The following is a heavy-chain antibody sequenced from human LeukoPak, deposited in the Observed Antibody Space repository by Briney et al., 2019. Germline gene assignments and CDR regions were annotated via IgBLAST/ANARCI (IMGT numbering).Heavy chain of an antibody. D-gene: IGHD3-10*01. CDR1: GYTFTSYG. CDR3: ARGPLWFGEPDMYYFDY. Sequence: WASVKVSCKASGYTFTSYGISWVRQAPGQGLEWMGWISAYNGNTNYAQKLQGRVTMTTDTSTSTAYMELRSLRSDDTAVYYCARGPLWFGEPDMYYFDYWGQGTLVTVSS. J-gene: IGHJ4*02. CDR2: ISAYNGNT. V-gene: IGHV1-18*01.